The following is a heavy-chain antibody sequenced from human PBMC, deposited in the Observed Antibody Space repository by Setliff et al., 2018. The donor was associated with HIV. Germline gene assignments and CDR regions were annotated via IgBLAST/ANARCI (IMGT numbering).Heavy chain of an antibody. Sequence: ASVKVSCKASGYVFTTYYIHWVRQTPGQGLEWMGIINPSGGATTSARKLQGRVTMTKDKSTTTVHMELSSLTSEDTAVYYCARGGRLDGTSGFYYPLQFWGQGTLVTSPQ. CDR3: ARGGRLDGTSGFYYPLQF. CDR1: GYVFTTYY. D-gene: IGHD3-22*01. V-gene: IGHV1-46*04. J-gene: IGHJ4*02. CDR2: INPSGGAT.